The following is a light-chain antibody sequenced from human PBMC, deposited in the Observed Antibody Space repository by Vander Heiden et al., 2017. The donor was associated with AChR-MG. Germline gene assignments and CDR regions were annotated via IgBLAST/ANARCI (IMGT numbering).Light chain of an antibody. Sequence: DIQMTQSPSTLSASVGDRVTTTCRASQSVSSRLAWYRQKPGKAPDLLIYKASSLQSGVPSRFSGSGSGTEFTLTISRLQPDDFATYYCQQYHTYSWTFGQGTQVEVK. J-gene: IGKJ1*01. CDR1: QSVSSR. CDR2: KAS. CDR3: QQYHTYSWT. V-gene: IGKV1-5*03.